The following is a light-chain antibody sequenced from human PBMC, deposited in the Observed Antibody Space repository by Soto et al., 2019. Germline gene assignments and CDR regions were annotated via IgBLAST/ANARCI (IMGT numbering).Light chain of an antibody. CDR2: GAS. Sequence: IVLTQSPGTLSLSPGERATLSCRASQSVSSSYLAWYQQKPGQAPRLLIYGASSRATGIPDRFSGSGSGTDFTLIISRLEPEDFAVYYCQQYGSTPRTFGKGAKVDIK. J-gene: IGKJ1*01. CDR1: QSVSSSY. CDR3: QQYGSTPRT. V-gene: IGKV3-20*01.